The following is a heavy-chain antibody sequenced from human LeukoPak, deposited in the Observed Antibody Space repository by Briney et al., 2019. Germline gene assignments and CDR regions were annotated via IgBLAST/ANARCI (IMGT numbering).Heavy chain of an antibody. CDR1: GFTFSSYA. V-gene: IGHV3-23*01. J-gene: IGHJ4*02. Sequence: GGSLRLSCAASGFTFSSYAMSWVRQAPGKGLEWVSTISGSGRTIYYADSVKGRFTISRDNANKLVYLQMNSLRAEDTAVYFCARDYDYADFYFDYWGQGTLVTVSS. D-gene: IGHD4-17*01. CDR3: ARDYDYADFYFDY. CDR2: ISGSGRTI.